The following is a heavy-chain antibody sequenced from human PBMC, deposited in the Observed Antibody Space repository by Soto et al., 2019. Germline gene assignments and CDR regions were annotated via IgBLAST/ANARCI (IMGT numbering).Heavy chain of an antibody. D-gene: IGHD4-17*01. V-gene: IGHV3-7*03. CDR1: GFTFSSYW. J-gene: IGHJ6*02. Sequence: EVQLVESGGGLVQPGGSLRLSCAASGFTFSSYWMSWVRQAPGKGLEWVANIKQDGSEKYYVDSVKGRFTISRDNAKNSLYLQMNSLRAEDTAVYYCARDLIGDHGDYSTRGYGMDVWGQGATVTVSS. CDR2: IKQDGSEK. CDR3: ARDLIGDHGDYSTRGYGMDV.